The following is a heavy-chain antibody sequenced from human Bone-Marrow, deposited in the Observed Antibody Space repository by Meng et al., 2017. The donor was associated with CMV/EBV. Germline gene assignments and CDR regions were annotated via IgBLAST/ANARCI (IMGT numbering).Heavy chain of an antibody. CDR2: IRYDGSNK. J-gene: IGHJ4*02. Sequence: GGSLRLSCAASGFTFSSYGMHWVRQAPGKGLEWVAFIRYDGSNKYYADSVKGRFTISRDNSKNTLYLQMNSLRTEDTAVYYCASDLVVPAARAVYWGQGLLVTFYS. CDR3: ASDLVVPAARAVY. V-gene: IGHV3-30*02. CDR1: GFTFSSYG. D-gene: IGHD2-2*01.